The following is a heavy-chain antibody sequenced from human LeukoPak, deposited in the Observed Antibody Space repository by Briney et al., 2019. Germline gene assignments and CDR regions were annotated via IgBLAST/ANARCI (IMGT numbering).Heavy chain of an antibody. Sequence: SETLSLTCTVSGGSISSGDYYWSWIRQPPGKGLEWVGYMYYSGSTYYNPSLKSRVTISVDTSKNQFSLKLSSVTAADTAVYYCARPYYYDSRIDPWAREPWSPSPQ. D-gene: IGHD3-22*01. CDR2: MYYSGST. CDR3: ARPYYYDSRIDP. J-gene: IGHJ5*02. CDR1: GGSISSGDYY. V-gene: IGHV4-30-4*01.